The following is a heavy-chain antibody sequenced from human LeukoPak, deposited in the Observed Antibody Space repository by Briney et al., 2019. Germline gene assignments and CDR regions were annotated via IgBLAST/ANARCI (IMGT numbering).Heavy chain of an antibody. V-gene: IGHV3-64*01. J-gene: IGHJ4*02. D-gene: IGHD6-13*01. CDR1: GFTFSSYA. CDR3: ARGGIAAAGYKYYFDY. Sequence: GGSLRLSCAASGFTFSSYAMHWVRQAPGKGLEYVSAISSNRGSTYYANSVKGRFTISRDNSKNTLYLQMGSLRAEDMAVYYCARGGIAAAGYKYYFDYWGQGTLVTVSS. CDR2: ISSNRGST.